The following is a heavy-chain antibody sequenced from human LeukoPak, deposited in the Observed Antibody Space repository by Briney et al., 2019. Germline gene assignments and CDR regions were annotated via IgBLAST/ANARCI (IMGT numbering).Heavy chain of an antibody. Sequence: SETLSLTCTVSGGSISSGSYYWRWIRQPAGKGLEWIGRIYTSGSTNYNPSLKSRVTISVDTSKNPFSLKLSSVTAADTAVYYCARDWYYYDSSGYRGWAFDIWGQGTMVAVSS. J-gene: IGHJ3*02. CDR2: IYTSGST. D-gene: IGHD3-22*01. V-gene: IGHV4-61*02. CDR3: ARDWYYYDSSGYRGWAFDI. CDR1: GGSISSGSYY.